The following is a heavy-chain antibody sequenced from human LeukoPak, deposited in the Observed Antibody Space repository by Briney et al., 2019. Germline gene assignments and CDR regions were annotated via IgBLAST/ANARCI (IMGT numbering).Heavy chain of an antibody. V-gene: IGHV3-43*02. Sequence: GGSLRLSCAASGFTFGDHAMHWVRQAPGKGLEWVSLITGNGGSTYYADSVKGRFAISRDNRKNSLYLQMNSLTTEDPALYYCAKVRSVAGTLDFFDSWGQGTLVTVSS. CDR1: GFTFGDHA. D-gene: IGHD6-19*01. J-gene: IGHJ4*02. CDR2: ITGNGGST. CDR3: AKVRSVAGTLDFFDS.